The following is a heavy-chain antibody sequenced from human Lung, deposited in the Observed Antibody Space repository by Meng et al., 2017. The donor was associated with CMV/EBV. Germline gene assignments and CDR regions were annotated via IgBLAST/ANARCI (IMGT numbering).Heavy chain of an antibody. CDR3: AMLRSGFDPSRQWFAP. CDR2: INWNGNKK. Sequence: RGSLRLXCVAYGFSFDDYDMTWVRQAAGKGLEWVSSINWNGNKKAYADSVKGRFIICRDNAKNSLYLQVNSLRADDTAFYHCAMLRSGFDPSRQWFAPWGQGTXVTVSS. D-gene: IGHD5-12*01. J-gene: IGHJ5*02. CDR1: GFSFDDYD. V-gene: IGHV3-20*01.